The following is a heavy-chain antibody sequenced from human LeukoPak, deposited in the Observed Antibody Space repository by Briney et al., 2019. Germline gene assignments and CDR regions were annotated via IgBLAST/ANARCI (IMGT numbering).Heavy chain of an antibody. V-gene: IGHV3-7*01. CDR2: IKQDGSEK. J-gene: IGHJ3*02. CDR3: ARDQEEDSYGTTAHDAFDI. D-gene: IGHD5-18*01. Sequence: QPGRSLRLSCAASGFTFSSYWMTWVRQAPGKGLEWVANIKQDGSEKYYVDSVKGRFTISRDNAKNSLYLQMNSLRAEDTAVYYCARDQEEDSYGTTAHDAFDIWGQGTMVTVSS. CDR1: GFTFSSYW.